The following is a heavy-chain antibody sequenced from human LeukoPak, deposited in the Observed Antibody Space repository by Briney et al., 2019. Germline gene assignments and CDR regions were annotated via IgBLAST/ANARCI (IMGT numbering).Heavy chain of an antibody. D-gene: IGHD3-16*02. CDR2: IILIFDTA. CDR3: ARIGLRGVIISRPLDY. V-gene: IGHV1-69*06. J-gene: IGHJ4*02. Sequence: SVKVSCKASGGTFSSYAISWVRQAPGQGLEWMGGIILIFDTANYAQKFKGRLTITADKSTSTAYMELSSLRSEDTAVYYCARIGLRGVIISRPLDYWGQGTLVTVSS. CDR1: GGTFSSYA.